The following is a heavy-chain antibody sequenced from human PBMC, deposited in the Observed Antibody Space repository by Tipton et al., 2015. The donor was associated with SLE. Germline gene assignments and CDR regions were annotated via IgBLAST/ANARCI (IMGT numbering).Heavy chain of an antibody. CDR3: ASGVEGGGFDY. Sequence: LRLSCTVSGGSISSSSYYWGWIRQPPGKGLEWIGSIYYSGSTYYNPSLKSRVTISVDTSKNQFSLKLSSVTAADTAVYYCASGVEGGGFDYWGQGTLVTVSS. D-gene: IGHD1-1*01. V-gene: IGHV4-39*07. J-gene: IGHJ4*02. CDR2: IYYSGST. CDR1: GGSISSSSYY.